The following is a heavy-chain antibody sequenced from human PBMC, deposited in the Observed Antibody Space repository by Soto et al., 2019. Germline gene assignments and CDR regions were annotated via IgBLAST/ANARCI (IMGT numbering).Heavy chain of an antibody. CDR1: GFTFSSYA. J-gene: IGHJ3*02. CDR2: ISGSGGST. CDR3: AKDHYYGSGSYPGAFDI. V-gene: IGHV3-23*01. D-gene: IGHD3-10*01. Sequence: EVQLLESGGGLVQPGGSLRLSCAASGFTFSSYAMSWVRQAPGKGLEWVSAISGSGGSTYYADSVKGRFTISRDNSKNTLYLQMNSLRAEDTAVYYCAKDHYYGSGSYPGAFDIWGQGTMVTVSS.